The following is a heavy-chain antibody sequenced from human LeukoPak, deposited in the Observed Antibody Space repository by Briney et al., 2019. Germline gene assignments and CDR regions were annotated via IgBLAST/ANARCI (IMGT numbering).Heavy chain of an antibody. D-gene: IGHD3-10*01. V-gene: IGHV3-30*03. CDR1: GFTFSSYS. CDR2: ILYDGSNK. Sequence: PGGSLRLSCAASGFTFSSYSMNWVRQAPGKGLEWVAVILYDGSNKYYADSVKGRFAISRDNSKNTLYLQMNSLRAEDTAVYYCARDPTHYYGSGSYFDYWGQGTLVTVSS. J-gene: IGHJ4*02. CDR3: ARDPTHYYGSGSYFDY.